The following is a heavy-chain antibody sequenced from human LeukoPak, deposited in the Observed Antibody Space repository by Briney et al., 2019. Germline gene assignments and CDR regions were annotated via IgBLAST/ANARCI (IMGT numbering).Heavy chain of an antibody. J-gene: IGHJ4*02. CDR3: VTRVKSTGDY. CDR2: IKTKTDGGTT. D-gene: IGHD1-1*01. V-gene: IGHV3-15*01. CDR1: GFTFSNVW. Sequence: GGSLRLSCEASGFTFSNVWMNWVRQAPAKGLEWIGRIKTKTDGGTTEYAAPVKGRFTISRDDSKNTVYLQMNSLKTEDTALYYCVTRVKSTGDYWGQGTLVTVSS.